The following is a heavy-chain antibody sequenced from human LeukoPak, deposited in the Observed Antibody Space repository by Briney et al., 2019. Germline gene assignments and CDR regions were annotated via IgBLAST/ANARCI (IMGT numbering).Heavy chain of an antibody. J-gene: IGHJ4*02. Sequence: GGSLRLSCAASGFTLSSYWMSWVRQAPEKGLEWVSVIYSGGSTYYADSVKGRFTISRDNSKNTLYLQMNSLRAEDTAVYYCTGVVGAAFDYWGQGTLVTVSS. D-gene: IGHD1-26*01. V-gene: IGHV3-66*02. CDR3: TGVVGAAFDY. CDR1: GFTLSSYW. CDR2: IYSGGST.